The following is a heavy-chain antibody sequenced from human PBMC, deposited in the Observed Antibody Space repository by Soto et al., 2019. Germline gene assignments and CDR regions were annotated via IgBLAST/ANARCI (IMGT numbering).Heavy chain of an antibody. V-gene: IGHV4-59*01. CDR3: ARDATFGSSSSWNRYFDY. J-gene: IGHJ4*02. CDR2: IYYSGST. D-gene: IGHD6-13*01. Sequence: SETLSLTCTVSGGSISSYYWSWIRQPPGKGLGWIGYIYYSGSTNYNPSLKSRVTISVDTSKNQFSLKLSSVTAADTAVYYCARDATFGSSSSWNRYFDYWGQGTLVTVSS. CDR1: GGSISSYY.